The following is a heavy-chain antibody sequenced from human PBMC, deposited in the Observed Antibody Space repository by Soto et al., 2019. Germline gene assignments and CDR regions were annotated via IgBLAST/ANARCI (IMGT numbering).Heavy chain of an antibody. V-gene: IGHV4-31*03. CDR1: GGSISSGGYY. Sequence: QVQLQESGPGLVKPSQTLSLTCTVSGGSISSGGYYWSWIRPHARKGLERSGYIYYSGSTYYNPSLKSRVTISVDTSKNQFSLKLSSVTAADTAVYYCARGRPKNDYYDDPFDVWGQGTTVTVSS. CDR3: ARGRPKNDYYDDPFDV. J-gene: IGHJ6*02. CDR2: IYYSGST.